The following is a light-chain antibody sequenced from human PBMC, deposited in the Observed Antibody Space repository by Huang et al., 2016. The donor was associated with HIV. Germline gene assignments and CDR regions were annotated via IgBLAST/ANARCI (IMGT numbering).Light chain of an antibody. V-gene: IGKV3-15*01. CDR1: QSVSSN. Sequence: EIVMTQSPATLSVSPGERATLSCRARQSVSSNLAWYQQKPGQAPRLLIYGASTRATGSVARFSGSGSGTEFTLTISSLQSEDFAVYYCQQHNDWPYTFGQGTKLEIK. J-gene: IGKJ2*01. CDR2: GAS. CDR3: QQHNDWPYT.